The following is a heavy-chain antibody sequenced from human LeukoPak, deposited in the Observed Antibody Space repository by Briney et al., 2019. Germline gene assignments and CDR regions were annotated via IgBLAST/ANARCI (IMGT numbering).Heavy chain of an antibody. Sequence: GALRLSCVASGFTFGSYWMTWVRQAPGKGLEWVANIKQDGSEKNYVDSVKGRFTISRDNAKNSLDLQMSSLRAEDTAIYYCARGCSSTSCSGWFDPWGQGTLVTVSS. CDR1: GFTFGSYW. CDR3: ARGCSSTSCSGWFDP. D-gene: IGHD2-2*01. V-gene: IGHV3-7*01. CDR2: IKQDGSEK. J-gene: IGHJ5*02.